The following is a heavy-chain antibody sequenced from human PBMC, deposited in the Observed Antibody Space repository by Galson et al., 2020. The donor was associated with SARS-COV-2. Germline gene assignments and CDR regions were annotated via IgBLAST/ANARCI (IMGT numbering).Heavy chain of an antibody. V-gene: IGHV3-33*05. CDR1: GFIFSTFG. D-gene: IGHD2-8*01. Sequence: GGSLRLSCGASGFIFSTFGMQWVRQAPGKGLEWVAFISFDGINDYYADSVKGRFTVSTDNSKNTVFLQMNSLRVEDTAVYYCARDRYCTTTTCYNWFDPWGQGTLVTVSS. CDR3: ARDRYCTTTTCYNWFDP. CDR2: ISFDGIND. J-gene: IGHJ5*02.